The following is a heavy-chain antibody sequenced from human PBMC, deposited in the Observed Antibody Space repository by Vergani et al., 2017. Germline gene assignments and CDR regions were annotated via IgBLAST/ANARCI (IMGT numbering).Heavy chain of an antibody. CDR2: IYYSGST. Sequence: QVQLQESGPGLVKPSQTLSLTCAVSGGSISSGGYYWSWIRQHPGKGLEWIGYIYYSGSTYYNPSLKSRVTISVDTSKNQFSLKLSSVTAADTAVYYCARVAGTIVVVPAAIGWYFDLWGRGTLVTVSS. CDR3: ARVAGTIVVVPAAIGWYFDL. J-gene: IGHJ2*01. D-gene: IGHD2-2*02. V-gene: IGHV4-31*11. CDR1: GGSISSGGYY.